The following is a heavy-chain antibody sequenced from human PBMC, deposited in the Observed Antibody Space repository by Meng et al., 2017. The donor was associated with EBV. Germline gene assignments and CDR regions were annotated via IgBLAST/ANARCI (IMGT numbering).Heavy chain of an antibody. D-gene: IGHD2-15*01. Sequence: QLQLFHDGADTEKPGASVKASCKASGYTFTSSHINWVQQATGQWLEWMGWMNPNSGNTDYAQKFQGRVTMTMNTSISTAYMELSSLRSEDSAVYYCARGRGVYCSGGSCYPGWFDPWGQGTLVTVSS. CDR3: ARGRGVYCSGGSCYPGWFDP. V-gene: IGHV1-8*01. CDR2: MNPNSGNT. J-gene: IGHJ5*02. CDR1: GYTFTSSH.